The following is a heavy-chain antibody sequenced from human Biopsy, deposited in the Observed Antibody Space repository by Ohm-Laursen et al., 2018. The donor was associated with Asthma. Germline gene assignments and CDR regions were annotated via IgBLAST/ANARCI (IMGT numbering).Heavy chain of an antibody. CDR2: INSDFCTT. CDR3: ARKAGSCSSRACYSLDF. Sequence: SSVKVSCKSLGGTFNTYVIGWVRQAPGQGLEWMGGINSDFCTTTYPQKFQDRVTITADDSTSTVYMELSSLRSEDTAVYYCARKAGSCSSRACYSLDFWGQGTLVTVSS. J-gene: IGHJ4*02. CDR1: GGTFNTYV. V-gene: IGHV1-69*01. D-gene: IGHD2-2*01.